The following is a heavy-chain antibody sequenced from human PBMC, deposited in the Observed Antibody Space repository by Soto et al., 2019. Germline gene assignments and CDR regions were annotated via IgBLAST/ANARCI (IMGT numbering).Heavy chain of an antibody. CDR1: GYNFTSYG. D-gene: IGHD1-26*01. V-gene: IGHV1-18*01. J-gene: IGHJ4*02. CDR3: ARDPGSYALDY. CDR2: LSAYNGNT. Sequence: QVQLVQSGAEVKKPGASVKVSCKASGYNFTSYGMGWVRQAPGQGLEWMGWLSAYNGNTNYAQKLQGRITMTTDTSTSTAYMDLRSLRSDDSAVYYCARDPGSYALDYWGQGTLVTVSS.